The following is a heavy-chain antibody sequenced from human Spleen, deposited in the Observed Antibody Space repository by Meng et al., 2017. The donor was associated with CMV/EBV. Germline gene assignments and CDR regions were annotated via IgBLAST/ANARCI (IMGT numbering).Heavy chain of an antibody. D-gene: IGHD6-13*01. CDR1: GFTFSSYA. Sequence: GALKISCAASGFTFSSYAMNWVRQAPGKGLDWVSVIYSGGSSTYYADAVKGRFTLSRDNSKNTLYLQMNSLRAEDTAVYYCAKGWDYYYGLDVWGQGTTVTVSS. J-gene: IGHJ6*02. CDR2: IYSGGSST. V-gene: IGHV3-23*03. CDR3: AKGWDYYYGLDV.